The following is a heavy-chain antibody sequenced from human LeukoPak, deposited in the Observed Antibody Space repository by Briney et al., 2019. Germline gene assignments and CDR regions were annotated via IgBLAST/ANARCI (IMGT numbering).Heavy chain of an antibody. V-gene: IGHV3-53*01. J-gene: IGHJ6*02. CDR2: IYSGGST. D-gene: IGHD6-6*01. CDR1: GFTVRNNC. Sequence: TGGSLRLSCAASGFTVRNNCMSWVRQAPGKGLEWVSVIYSGGSTYYADSVKGRFTISRDNSKNTLFLQMNSLRAEDTAVYYCARDLVGDVWGQGTTVTVSS. CDR3: ARDLVGDV.